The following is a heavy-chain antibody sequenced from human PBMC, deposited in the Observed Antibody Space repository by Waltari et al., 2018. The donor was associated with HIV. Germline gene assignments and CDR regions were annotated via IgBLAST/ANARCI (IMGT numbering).Heavy chain of an antibody. V-gene: IGHV4-34*04. CDR1: GGSFSGKF. CDR2: CNDSGTT. D-gene: IGHD3-16*01. CDR3: AGGHWAILYGWDV. Sequence: QVQLQQCGAGLLKTSETLSLTCGVSGGSFSGKFWTWLRQPPGTGLEWIGECNDSGTTNQNPPLKGRATMSVDTSKNYFSLKLRPVTAADTAVYYWAGGHWAILYGWDVWGQGTTVTASS. J-gene: IGHJ6*02.